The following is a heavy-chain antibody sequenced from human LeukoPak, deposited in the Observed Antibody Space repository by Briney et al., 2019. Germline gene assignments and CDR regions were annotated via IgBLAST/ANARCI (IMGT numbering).Heavy chain of an antibody. CDR3: ARDPPAVAANTYG. J-gene: IGHJ4*02. Sequence: GGSLRLSCAASGVTVSNNYMNWVRQAPGKGLEWVSLIYSGGSTYYADSVKGRFTISRDNSKNTLYLQMNSLRPEDTAVYYCARDPPAVAANTYGWGQGTLVTVSS. CDR1: GVTVSNNY. V-gene: IGHV3-66*01. CDR2: IYSGGST. D-gene: IGHD6-6*01.